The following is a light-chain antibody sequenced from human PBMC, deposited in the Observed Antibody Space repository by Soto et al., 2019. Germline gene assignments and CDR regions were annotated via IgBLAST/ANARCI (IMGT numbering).Light chain of an antibody. V-gene: IGKV3-15*01. CDR2: GAS. CDR3: QQYDNWPPLT. CDR1: QSVSSN. J-gene: IGKJ4*01. Sequence: EIVMNQSPATLPVSPGERATLSCRASQSVSSNLAWYQRKPGQAPRLLISGASTRATGIPARFSGSGSGTEFTLTISSLQSEDFAVYYCQQYDNWPPLTLGGGTNVDIK.